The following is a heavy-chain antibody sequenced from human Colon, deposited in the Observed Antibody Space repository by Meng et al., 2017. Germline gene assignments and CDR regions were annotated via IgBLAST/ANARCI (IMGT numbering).Heavy chain of an antibody. CDR3: TRDPDQVRGI. CDR2: SNTDGSSP. J-gene: IGHJ4*02. CDR1: GFTFSSDW. V-gene: IGHV3-74*01. D-gene: IGHD3-10*01. Sequence: EVQLVESGGGLVQPEGSLRLSCAASGFTFSSDWIHWVRQAPGEGLVWLLRSNTDGSSPDFADSVKGRFTISRDNAKNTLYLQMNSLRAEDTAVYYCTRDPDQVRGIWGQGTLVTVSS.